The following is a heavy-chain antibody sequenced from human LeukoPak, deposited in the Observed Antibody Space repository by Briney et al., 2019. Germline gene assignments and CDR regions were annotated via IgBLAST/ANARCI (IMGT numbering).Heavy chain of an antibody. CDR3: ARDPASRYYYGSSGFRTYYFDY. V-gene: IGHV1-18*01. CDR1: GYTFTSYG. D-gene: IGHD3-22*01. Sequence: ASVKVSCKASGYTFTSYGISWVRQAPGQGLEWMGWISAYNGNTNYAQELQGRVTMTTDTSTSTAYMELRSLRSDDTAVYYCARDPASRYYYGSSGFRTYYFDYWGQGTLVTVSS. J-gene: IGHJ4*02. CDR2: ISAYNGNT.